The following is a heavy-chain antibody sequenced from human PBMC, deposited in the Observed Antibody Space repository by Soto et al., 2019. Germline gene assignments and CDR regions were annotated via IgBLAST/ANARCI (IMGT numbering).Heavy chain of an antibody. J-gene: IGHJ4*02. D-gene: IGHD6-19*01. CDR1: GGSISSTNW. CDR2: IYHSGST. CDR3: ARVWDFSSAWVDY. V-gene: IGHV4-4*02. Sequence: QVQLQESGPGLVKPSGTLSLTCAVSGGSISSTNWWSWVRQPPGKGLEWIGEIYHSGSTNYNPSLXXRXXISVDKSTTQFSLTLSSVTAADTAVYYCARVWDFSSAWVDYWGQGTLVTVSS.